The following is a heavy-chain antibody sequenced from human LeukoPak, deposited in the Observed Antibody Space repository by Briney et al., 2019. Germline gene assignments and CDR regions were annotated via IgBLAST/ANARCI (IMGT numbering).Heavy chain of an antibody. V-gene: IGHV4-59*12. D-gene: IGHD6-13*01. J-gene: IGHJ5*02. Sequence: SETLSLTCTVSGGSISSYYWSWIRQPPGKGLGWVGYIYYSGSTNYNPSLKSRVTISVDTSKNQFSLQLNSVTPEDTAVYYCARERAAAGRSNWFDPWGQGTLVTVSS. CDR3: ARERAAAGRSNWFDP. CDR2: IYYSGST. CDR1: GGSISSYY.